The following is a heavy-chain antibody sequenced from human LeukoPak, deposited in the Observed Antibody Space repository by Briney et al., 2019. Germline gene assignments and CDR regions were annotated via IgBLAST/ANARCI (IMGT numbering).Heavy chain of an antibody. J-gene: IGHJ3*02. CDR2: VDGSGNT. CDR3: ARGPRDDAFDI. V-gene: IGHV4-4*07. CDR1: GGSLRGYN. Sequence: SETLSLTCTVSGGSLRGYNWSWIRQTAVKGLEWIGRVDGSGNTRYNPSLQSRVTMLVDTSKNQLSLKLTSVTAADTAVYYCARGPRDDAFDIWGQGTMVTVSS.